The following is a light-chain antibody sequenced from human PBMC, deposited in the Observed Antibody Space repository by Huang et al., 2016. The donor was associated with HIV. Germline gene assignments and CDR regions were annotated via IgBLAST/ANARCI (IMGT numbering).Light chain of an antibody. V-gene: IGKV1-33*01. CDR3: QQHADFPIT. CDR2: DAS. J-gene: IGKJ5*01. CDR1: HDITNY. Sequence: DIQMTQSPSSLSASVGDRVTITCQASHDITNYLNWYQHKPGKAPKLLIYDASNVETGVPLRFSGGGSVTDFTFTISSLQAEDVATYYCQQHADFPITFGQGTRLEI.